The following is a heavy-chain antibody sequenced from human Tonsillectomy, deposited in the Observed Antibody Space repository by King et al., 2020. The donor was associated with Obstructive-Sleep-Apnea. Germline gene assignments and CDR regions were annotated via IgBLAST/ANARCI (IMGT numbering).Heavy chain of an antibody. Sequence: VQLQESGPGLVKPSQTLSLTCTVSGDSISSGDYYCIWIRQPPGKGLEWIGYSYNSGNSYYNPSLKSRVTISVDTSKNQFSLRLSSVTAADTAVYYCAREYCSGGSCSLAYWGQGTLVTVSS. D-gene: IGHD2-15*01. J-gene: IGHJ4*02. CDR1: GDSISSGDYY. V-gene: IGHV4-30-4*01. CDR3: AREYCSGGSCSLAY. CDR2: SYNSGNS.